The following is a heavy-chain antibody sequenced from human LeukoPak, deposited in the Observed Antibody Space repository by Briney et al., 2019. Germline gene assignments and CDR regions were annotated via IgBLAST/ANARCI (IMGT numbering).Heavy chain of an antibody. D-gene: IGHD3-10*01. CDR1: GGSFSGYY. CDR3: ARGPIREYYYGSGSYIFYY. Sequence: SETLSLTCAVYGGSFSGYYWSWLRQPPGKGLEWIGEINHSGSTNYNPSLKSRVTISVDTSKNQFSLKLSSVTAADTAVYYCARGPIREYYYGSGSYIFYYWGQGTLVTVSS. V-gene: IGHV4-34*01. CDR2: INHSGST. J-gene: IGHJ4*02.